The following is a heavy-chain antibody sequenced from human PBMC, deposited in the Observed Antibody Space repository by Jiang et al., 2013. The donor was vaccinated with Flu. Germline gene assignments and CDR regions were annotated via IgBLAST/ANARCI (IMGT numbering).Heavy chain of an antibody. J-gene: IGHJ4*02. CDR3: ARARAPEVAAYYFDS. Sequence: GLVKPSETLSLTCTVSGVSITSYYFNWLRQPPGKGLEWIGYIYYSGSTNYNPSLKSRVTISLDTSKNQFSLKLSSVTAADAAVYYCARARAPEVAAYYFDSWGRGTLVTVSS. CDR1: GVSITSYY. D-gene: IGHD6-13*01. CDR2: IYYSGST. V-gene: IGHV4-59*01.